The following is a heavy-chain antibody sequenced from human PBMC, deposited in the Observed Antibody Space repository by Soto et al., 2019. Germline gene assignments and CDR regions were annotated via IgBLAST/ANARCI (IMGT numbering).Heavy chain of an antibody. J-gene: IGHJ6*02. V-gene: IGHV3-23*01. CDR1: GFTFSSYA. CDR3: AKITYGDYSGIDYYYGMDV. D-gene: IGHD4-17*01. Sequence: GGSLRLSCAASGFTFSSYAMSWVRQAPGKGLEWVSAISGSGGSTYYADSVKGRFTISRVNSKNTLYLQMNSLRAEDTAVFYCAKITYGDYSGIDYYYGMDVWGQGTTVTVSS. CDR2: ISGSGGST.